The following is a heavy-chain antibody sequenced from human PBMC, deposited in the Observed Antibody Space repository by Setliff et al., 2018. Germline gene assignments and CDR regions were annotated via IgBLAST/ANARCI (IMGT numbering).Heavy chain of an antibody. J-gene: IGHJ5*02. Sequence: HPGGSLRLSCAASGFTFSTYAMSWVRQAPGKGLEWVSTIYSGDRNTFYTDSVKGRFTIFRDGSKNTLYLQMTSLRAEDTAVYYCGRDVFDFRTGQGGPWGQGTRVTVSS. CDR2: IYSGDRNT. V-gene: IGHV3-23*03. CDR1: GFTFSTYA. D-gene: IGHD3-3*01. CDR3: GRDVFDFRTGQGGP.